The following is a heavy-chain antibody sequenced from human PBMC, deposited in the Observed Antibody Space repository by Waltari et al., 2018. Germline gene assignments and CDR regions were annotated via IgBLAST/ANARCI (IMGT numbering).Heavy chain of an antibody. Sequence: QVQLVESGGGLVKPGGSLRLSCADSGFSLSDYHMNWIRQAPGKGLEWVSYISSSGSAISYADSVRGRFTISRDNAKTSLYLQMNSLRADDTAVYYCARGRTSNGYDYWGQGTLVTVSS. V-gene: IGHV3-11*04. CDR2: ISSSGSAI. D-gene: IGHD2-8*01. CDR1: GFSLSDYH. CDR3: ARGRTSNGYDY. J-gene: IGHJ4*02.